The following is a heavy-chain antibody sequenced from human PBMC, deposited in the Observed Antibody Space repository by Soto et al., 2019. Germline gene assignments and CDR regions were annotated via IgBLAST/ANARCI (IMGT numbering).Heavy chain of an antibody. CDR1: GFTFSSHT. Sequence: GGSLRLSCAASGFTFSSHTMTWVRQAPGKGLHWVSYITASGTTYYADSVKGRFTISRDNAKNSLYLQMNSLRAEDTAVYYCARDGPGTFDFDYWGQGTLVTAPQ. J-gene: IGHJ4*02. D-gene: IGHD3-10*01. CDR2: ITASGTT. V-gene: IGHV3-48*01. CDR3: ARDGPGTFDFDY.